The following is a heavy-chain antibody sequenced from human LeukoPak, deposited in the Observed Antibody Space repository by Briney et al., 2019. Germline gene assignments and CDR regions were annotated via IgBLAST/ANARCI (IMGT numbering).Heavy chain of an antibody. CDR2: INPSGGST. J-gene: IGHJ4*02. D-gene: IGHD2-15*01. V-gene: IGHV1-46*01. CDR3: ARDTAGLSGQGGFDY. CDR1: GYTFTSYY. Sequence: ASVKVSCKASGYTFTSYYMHWERQAPGQGLGWMGIINPSGGSTSYAQKFQGRVTMTRDTSTSTVYMELSSLRSEDTAVYYCARDTAGLSGQGGFDYWGQGTLVTVSS.